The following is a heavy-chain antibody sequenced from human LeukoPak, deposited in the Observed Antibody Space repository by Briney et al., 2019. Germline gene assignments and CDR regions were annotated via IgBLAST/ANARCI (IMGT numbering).Heavy chain of an antibody. V-gene: IGHV4-34*01. CDR2: INHSGST. J-gene: IGHJ3*02. CDR3: ARDPSYDSSGYAFDI. D-gene: IGHD3-22*01. CDR1: GGSFSGYY. Sequence: SETLSLTCAVYGGSFSGYYWSWIRQPPVKGLEWIGEINHSGSTNYNPSLKSRVTISVDTSKNQFSLKLSSVTAADTAVYYCARDPSYDSSGYAFDIWGQGTMVTVSS.